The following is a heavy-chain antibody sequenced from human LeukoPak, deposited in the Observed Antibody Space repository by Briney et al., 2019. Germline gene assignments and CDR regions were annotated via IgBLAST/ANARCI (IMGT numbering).Heavy chain of an antibody. V-gene: IGHV3-30*02. Sequence: PGGSPRLSCEASGFTFSSYGMHWGRQAPGKGLEWVAFIRFDGSDKHYADSVKGRFTISRDNSKNTLYLQMNSLRVEDTAVYYCAKKFDSYFDYWGQGTLVTVSS. CDR2: IRFDGSDK. CDR1: GFTFSSYG. J-gene: IGHJ4*02. CDR3: AKKFDSYFDY.